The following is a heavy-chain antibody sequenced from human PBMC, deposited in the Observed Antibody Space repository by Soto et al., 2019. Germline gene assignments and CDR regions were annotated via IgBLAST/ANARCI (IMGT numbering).Heavy chain of an antibody. CDR1: GFSIASNYY. D-gene: IGHD3-3*01. Sequence: SETLSLTCAVSGFSIASNYYWGCIRQPPGKGLEWIGSIWHSGSTYFNPSLKSRVTMSLDTAKNQFSLRLSSVTAADTAVYYCARTGTYFAFWNGDYWGQGTLVTVSS. CDR2: IWHSGST. J-gene: IGHJ4*02. V-gene: IGHV4-38-2*01. CDR3: ARTGTYFAFWNGDY.